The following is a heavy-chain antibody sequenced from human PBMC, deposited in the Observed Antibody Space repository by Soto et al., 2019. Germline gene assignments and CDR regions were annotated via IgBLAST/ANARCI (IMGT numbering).Heavy chain of an antibody. CDR3: ARAPVGATSFDY. CDR1: GGTFSSYT. V-gene: IGHV1-69*02. CDR2: IIPILGIA. Sequence: QVQLVQSGAEVKKPGSSVKVSCKASGGTFSSYTISWVRQAPGQGLEWMGRIIPILGIANYAQKFQGRVTITADKATSIAYRELSSLRSEDTAVYYCARAPVGATSFDYGGQGTLVTVSS. D-gene: IGHD1-26*01. J-gene: IGHJ4*02.